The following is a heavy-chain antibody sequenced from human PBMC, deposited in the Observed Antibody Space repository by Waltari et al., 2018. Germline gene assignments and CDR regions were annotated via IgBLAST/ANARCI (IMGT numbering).Heavy chain of an antibody. CDR2: INHSGST. J-gene: IGHJ4*02. D-gene: IGHD3-22*01. CDR1: GGSFSGYY. CDR3: ARGNYITMIVVVIKAGFDY. V-gene: IGHV4-34*01. Sequence: QVQLQQWGAGLLKPSETLSLTCDVYGGSFSGYYWSWIRQPPGKGLEWIGEINHSGSTNYNPSLKSRVTISGDTSKNQFSLKLSSVTAADTAVYYCARGNYITMIVVVIKAGFDYWGQGTLVTVSS.